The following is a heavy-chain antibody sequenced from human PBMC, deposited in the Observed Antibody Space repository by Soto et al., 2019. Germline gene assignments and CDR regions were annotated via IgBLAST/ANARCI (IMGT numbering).Heavy chain of an antibody. V-gene: IGHV4-31*03. CDR3: ARADSSASFDY. J-gene: IGHJ4*02. D-gene: IGHD6-25*01. CDR1: GGSISSGGYY. Sequence: PSETLSLTCTVSGGSISSGGYYWSWIRQHPGKGLEWIGYIYYSGSTYYNLSLKSRVTISVDTSKNQFSLKLSSVTAADTAVYYCARADSSASFDYWGQGTLVTVSS. CDR2: IYYSGST.